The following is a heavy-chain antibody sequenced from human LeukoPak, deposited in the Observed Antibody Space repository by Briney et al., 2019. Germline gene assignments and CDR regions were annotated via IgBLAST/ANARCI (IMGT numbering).Heavy chain of an antibody. J-gene: IGHJ5*02. V-gene: IGHV3-23*01. CDR1: GFTFSSYA. CDR2: ISGSGDNT. CDR3: AKASGVTINWFDP. D-gene: IGHD4-17*01. Sequence: GGSLRLSCAASGFTFSSYAMSWVRQAPGKGLEWVSAISGSGDNTYYADSVKGRFTISRDNSKNTLFLQMSSLRVEDTAIYYCAKASGVTINWFDPWGQGTLVTFSS.